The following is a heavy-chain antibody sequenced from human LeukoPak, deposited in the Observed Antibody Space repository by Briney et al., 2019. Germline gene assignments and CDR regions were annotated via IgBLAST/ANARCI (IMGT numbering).Heavy chain of an antibody. D-gene: IGHD3-16*01. CDR2: ISSNVGST. CDR3: AKLGGNLRHHDAFDI. Sequence: GGSLRLSCAASGFTFSSYAMHWVRQAPGKGREHVSSISSNVGSTFYANSVKDRFTISRDNSNNTLYLQMGNLRADDMAAYYCAKLGGNLRHHDAFDIWGQGTMVTVSS. CDR1: GFTFSSYA. V-gene: IGHV3-64*01. J-gene: IGHJ3*02.